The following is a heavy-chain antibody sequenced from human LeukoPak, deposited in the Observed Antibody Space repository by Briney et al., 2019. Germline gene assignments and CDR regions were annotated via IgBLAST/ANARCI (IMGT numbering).Heavy chain of an antibody. Sequence: SETLSLTCAVYGGSFSGYYWSWIRQPPGKGLEWIGSIYHSGSTYYNPSLKSRVTISVDTSKNQFSLKLSSVTAADTAVYYCARGYSGSPFDAFDIWGQGTMVTVSS. D-gene: IGHD1-26*01. V-gene: IGHV4-34*01. CDR2: IYHSGST. CDR3: ARGYSGSPFDAFDI. J-gene: IGHJ3*02. CDR1: GGSFSGYY.